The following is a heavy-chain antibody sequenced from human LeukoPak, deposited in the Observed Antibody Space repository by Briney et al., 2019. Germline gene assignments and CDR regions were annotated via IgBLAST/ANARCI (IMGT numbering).Heavy chain of an antibody. D-gene: IGHD3-22*01. V-gene: IGHV3-21*04. CDR2: ISSSSSYI. CDR1: GFSFSNYN. Sequence: GGSLRLPCAASGFSFSNYNMNWVRQAPGKGLEWVSSISSSSSYIYYADSVKGRFTISRDNSKNTLYLQMNSLRAEDTAVYYCAKDWGYYDSSGYSLDYWGQGTLVTVPS. CDR3: AKDWGYYDSSGYSLDY. J-gene: IGHJ4*02.